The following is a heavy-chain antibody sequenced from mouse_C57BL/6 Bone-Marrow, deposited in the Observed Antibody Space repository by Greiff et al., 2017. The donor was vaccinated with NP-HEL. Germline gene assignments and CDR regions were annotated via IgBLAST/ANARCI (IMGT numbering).Heavy chain of an antibody. Sequence: QVQLKESGPGLVQPSQSLSITCTVSGFSLTSYGVHWVRQSPGKGLEWLGVIWSGGSTDYNAAFISRLSISKDNSKSQVFFKMNSLQADDTAIYYCAGYYDYDPPWCAYWGQGTLVTVSA. J-gene: IGHJ3*01. D-gene: IGHD2-4*01. CDR1: GFSLTSYG. CDR2: IWSGGST. CDR3: AGYYDYDPPWCAY. V-gene: IGHV2-2*01.